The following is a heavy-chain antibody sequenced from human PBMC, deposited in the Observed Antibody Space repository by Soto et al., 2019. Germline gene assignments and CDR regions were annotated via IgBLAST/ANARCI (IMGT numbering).Heavy chain of an antibody. V-gene: IGHV4-59*12. CDR1: GGSISSYY. D-gene: IGHD2-15*01. J-gene: IGHJ4*02. Sequence: SETLSLTCTVSGGSISSYYWSWIRQPPGKGLEWIGYIYYSGSTNYNPSLKSRVTISVDTSKNQFSLKLSSVTAADTAVCYCARGGGCSGGSCYSGSSHYSGQGTLVTVSS. CDR2: IYYSGST. CDR3: ARGGGCSGGSCYSGSSHY.